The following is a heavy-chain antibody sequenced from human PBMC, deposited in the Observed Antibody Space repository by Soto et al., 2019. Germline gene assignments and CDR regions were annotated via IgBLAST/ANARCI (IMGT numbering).Heavy chain of an antibody. V-gene: IGHV1-18*01. CDR1: GYGFTTYG. CDR2: ISAHNGNT. J-gene: IGHJ4*02. CDR3: AGGRYGDY. D-gene: IGHD1-1*01. Sequence: QVHLVQSGAEVKKPGASVKVSCKGSGYGFTTYGITWVRQAPGQGLEWMAWISAHNGNTNSAQKLQGRVTVTRDTSTRTAYMELGSLRSDDTAGYYCAGGRYGDYWGQGALVTVSS.